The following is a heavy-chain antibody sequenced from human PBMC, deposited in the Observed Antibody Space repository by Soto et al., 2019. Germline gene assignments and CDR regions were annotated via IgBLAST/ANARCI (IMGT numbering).Heavy chain of an antibody. CDR2: ISGSGGST. Sequence: GGSLRLSCAASGFTFSSYAMSWVRQAPGKGLEWVSAISGSGGSTYYADSVKGRFTISRDNSKNTLYLQMNSLRAEDTAVYYCAKDLRIAVATDPNYWGQGTLVTVSS. CDR1: GFTFSSYA. J-gene: IGHJ4*02. V-gene: IGHV3-23*01. CDR3: AKDLRIAVATDPNY. D-gene: IGHD6-19*01.